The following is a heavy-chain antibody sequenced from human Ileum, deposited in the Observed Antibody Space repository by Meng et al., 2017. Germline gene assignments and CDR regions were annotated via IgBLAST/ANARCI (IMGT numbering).Heavy chain of an antibody. CDR2: AST. V-gene: IGHV4-61*08. Sequence: QVQLQESGPGLVRPSENLSLICAVSGGSVSSSGYQWGWIRQPPGKGLEWIGYASTNYNPSLKSRVTISVDTSKNQFSLKLTSVTAADTAVYYCARDHWGSLDYWGQGVLVTVSS. CDR1: GGSVSSSGYQ. D-gene: IGHD7-27*01. CDR3: ARDHWGSLDY. J-gene: IGHJ4*02.